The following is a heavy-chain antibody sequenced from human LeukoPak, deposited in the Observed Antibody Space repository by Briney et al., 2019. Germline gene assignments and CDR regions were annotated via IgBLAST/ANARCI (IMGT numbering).Heavy chain of an antibody. J-gene: IGHJ5*02. CDR3: ARDQMGYCSGGSCFLGWFDP. CDR1: GYTFTSYY. Sequence: GASVKVSCKASGYTFTSYYMHWVRQAPGQGLEGMGIINPSGGSTSYAQKFQGRVTMTRDMSTSTVYMELSSLRSEDTAVYYCARDQMGYCSGGSCFLGWFDPWGQGTLVTVSS. CDR2: INPSGGST. V-gene: IGHV1-46*01. D-gene: IGHD2-15*01.